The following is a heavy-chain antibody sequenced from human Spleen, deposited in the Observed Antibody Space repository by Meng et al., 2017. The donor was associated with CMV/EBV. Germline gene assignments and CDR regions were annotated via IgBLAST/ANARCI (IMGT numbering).Heavy chain of an antibody. CDR1: GYTFTGYY. CDR2: IIPIFGTA. CDR3: ARRDYGDYVVY. Sequence: SVKVSCKASGYTFTGYYMHWVRQAPGQGLEWMGWIIPIFGTANYAQKFQGRVTITTDESTSTAYMELSSLRSEDTAVYYCARRDYGDYVVYWGQGTLVTVSS. V-gene: IGHV1-69*05. J-gene: IGHJ4*02. D-gene: IGHD4-17*01.